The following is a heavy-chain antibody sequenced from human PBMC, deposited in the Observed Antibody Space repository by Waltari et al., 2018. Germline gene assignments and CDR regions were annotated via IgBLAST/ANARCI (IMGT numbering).Heavy chain of an antibody. CDR3: ARDRGLRRLSTFEI. V-gene: IGHV4-34*01. Sequence: QVQLQQWGAGLLKPSETLSLTCAVYGGSFSGYYWSWIRQPPGKGLEWIGEINHSGSTNYNPSLKNRITISVDTSKSQFSLKLSSVTAADTAVYYCARDRGLRRLSTFEIWGQGTMVTVSS. D-gene: IGHD3-16*02. J-gene: IGHJ3*02. CDR2: INHSGST. CDR1: GGSFSGYY.